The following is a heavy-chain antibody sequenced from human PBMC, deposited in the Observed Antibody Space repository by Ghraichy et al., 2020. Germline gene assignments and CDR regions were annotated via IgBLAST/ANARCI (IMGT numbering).Heavy chain of an antibody. CDR2: ITSSSSFR. Sequence: GESLNISCVGSGFTFSSYSMNWVRQSPGKGLEWVSYITSSSSFRSYADSAKGRFTISRDNAHNSLYLQINSLREEDTAVYFCARGSTVVRFFYYDGMDVWGQGTTVTVSS. J-gene: IGHJ6*02. CDR1: GFTFSSYS. V-gene: IGHV3-48*02. CDR3: ARGSTVVRFFYYDGMDV. D-gene: IGHD4-23*01.